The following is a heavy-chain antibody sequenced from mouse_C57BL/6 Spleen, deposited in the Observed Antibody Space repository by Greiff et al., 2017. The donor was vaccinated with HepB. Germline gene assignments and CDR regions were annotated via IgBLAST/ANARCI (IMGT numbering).Heavy chain of an antibody. CDR2: INPYNGGT. V-gene: IGHV1-19*01. J-gene: IGHJ3*01. D-gene: IGHD2-4*01. CDR3: ARSGDDYDGAGFAY. Sequence: EVQLQQSGPVLVKPGASVKMSCKASGYTFTDYYMNWVKQSHGKSLEWIGVINPYNGGTSYNQKFKGKATLTVDKSSSTAYMELNSLTSEDSAVYYCARSGDDYDGAGFAYWGQGTLVTVSA. CDR1: GYTFTDYY.